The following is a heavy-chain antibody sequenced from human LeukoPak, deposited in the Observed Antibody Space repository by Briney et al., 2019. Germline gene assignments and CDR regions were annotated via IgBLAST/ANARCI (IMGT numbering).Heavy chain of an antibody. J-gene: IGHJ4*02. Sequence: AGGSLRLSCAASGFSFSNYGMHWVRQAPGKGPEWVSVIYRGGDTYYADSAKGRFTISRDDSKNTVYLQMNSLRAEDTAFYYCAKSTILVATENWGQGTLVTVSS. CDR2: IYRGGDT. CDR1: GFSFSNYG. CDR3: AKSTILVATEN. V-gene: IGHV3-NL1*01. D-gene: IGHD5-12*01.